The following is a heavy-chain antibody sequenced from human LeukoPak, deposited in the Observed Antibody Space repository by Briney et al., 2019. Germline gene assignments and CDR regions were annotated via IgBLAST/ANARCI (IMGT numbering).Heavy chain of an antibody. CDR1: GYTFTGYY. Sequence: ASVKVSCKASGYTFTGYYMYWVRQAPGQGLEWMGWINPNSGGTNYAQKFQGRVTMTRDTSISTAYMELSRLRSDDTAVYYCARYLIVVVPAAMDNWFDPWGQGTLVTVSS. J-gene: IGHJ5*02. D-gene: IGHD2-2*01. CDR2: INPNSGGT. V-gene: IGHV1-2*02. CDR3: ARYLIVVVPAAMDNWFDP.